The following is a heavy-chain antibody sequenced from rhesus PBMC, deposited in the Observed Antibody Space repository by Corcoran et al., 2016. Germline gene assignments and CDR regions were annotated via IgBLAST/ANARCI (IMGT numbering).Heavy chain of an antibody. CDR3: ARDRILNDPPFDY. D-gene: IGHD1-14*01. CDR2: SGGSRGRN. V-gene: IGHV4S19*01. J-gene: IGHJ4*01. CDR1: GGSISSSNW. Sequence: QVQLQESGPGLVKPSETLSLTCAVSGGSISSSNWWSWIRQPPGKGLEWIGNSGGSRGRNNYNPPLKSRVAIGKDASKNQFSLKLSSVTAADTAVYYCARDRILNDPPFDYWGQGVLVIVSS.